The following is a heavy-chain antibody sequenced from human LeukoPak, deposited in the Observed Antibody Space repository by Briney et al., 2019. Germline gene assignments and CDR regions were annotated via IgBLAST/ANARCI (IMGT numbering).Heavy chain of an antibody. D-gene: IGHD3-9*01. Sequence: PSETLSLTCTVSGGSISSYYWSWIRQPPGKGLEWIGYIYYSGSTNYNPSLKSRVTISVDTSKNQFSLKLSSVTAADTAVYYCASIDPYYDILTGYRTFDYWGQGTLVTVSS. CDR1: GGSISSYY. V-gene: IGHV4-59*08. J-gene: IGHJ4*02. CDR3: ASIDPYYDILTGYRTFDY. CDR2: IYYSGST.